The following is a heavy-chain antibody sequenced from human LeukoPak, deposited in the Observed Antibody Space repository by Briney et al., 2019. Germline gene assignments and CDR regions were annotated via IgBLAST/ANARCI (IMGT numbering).Heavy chain of an antibody. CDR3: ARGLSYYDFWSGYYPFDY. J-gene: IGHJ4*02. D-gene: IGHD3-3*01. CDR1: GGSFSGYY. CDR2: INHSGST. Sequence: PSETLSLTCAVYGGSFSGYYWSWIRQPPGKGLEWIGEINHSGSTNYNPSLKSRVTISVDTSKNQFSLKLSSVTAADTAVYYCARGLSYYDFWSGYYPFDYWGQGTLVTVSS. V-gene: IGHV4-34*01.